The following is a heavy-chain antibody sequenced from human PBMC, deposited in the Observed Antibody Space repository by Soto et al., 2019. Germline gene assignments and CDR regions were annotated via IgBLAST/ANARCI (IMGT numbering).Heavy chain of an antibody. J-gene: IGHJ4*02. CDR2: IYYLGST. V-gene: IGHV4-61*01. CDR1: GDSVISGSYY. D-gene: IGHD3-10*01. CDR3: ARDGYDGSGSPYPAY. Sequence: SETLSLTCTVSGDSVISGSYYWSWIRQPPGKGLEWIGYIYYLGSTDYNPSLKSRVTISVDTSKRQFSLRLTSVTAADTAVYYCARDGYDGSGSPYPAYWGPGTQVTVSS.